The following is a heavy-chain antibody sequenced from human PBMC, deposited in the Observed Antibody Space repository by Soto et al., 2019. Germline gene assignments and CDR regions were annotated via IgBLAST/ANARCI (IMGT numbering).Heavy chain of an antibody. CDR2: INQDGSEK. V-gene: IGHV3-7*03. D-gene: IGHD3-10*01. CDR1: GFTFSRHW. J-gene: IGHJ4*01. CDR3: VFDY. Sequence: GGSLRLSCAASGFTFSRHWMSWVRQAPGMGLEWVANINQDGSEKYYVDSVKGRFTISRDNPKNSLFLQMNSLGDEDTAIYYGVFDYWGQGALVTVS.